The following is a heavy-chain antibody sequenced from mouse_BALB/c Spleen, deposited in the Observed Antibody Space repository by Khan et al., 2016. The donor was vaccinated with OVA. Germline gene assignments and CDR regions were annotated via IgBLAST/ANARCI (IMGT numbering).Heavy chain of an antibody. J-gene: IGHJ3*01. CDR2: SYPGSGST. V-gene: IGHV1-77*01. CDR3: ARGGYSVFAY. D-gene: IGHD1-1*01. CDR1: GYTFTDYV. Sequence: QVQLQQSGPELVKPGASVKMSCKASGYTFTDYVINWVKQRTGQDLEWIGDSYPGSGSTYYNEKFKGKAKLTADKSSNTAYMQLSSLTFEDSAVYFCARGGYSVFAYWGQGTLVTVSA.